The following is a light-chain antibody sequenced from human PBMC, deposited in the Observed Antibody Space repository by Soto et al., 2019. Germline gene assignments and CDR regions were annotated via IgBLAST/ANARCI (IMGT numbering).Light chain of an antibody. CDR1: HIFSSSY. V-gene: IGKV3-20*01. CDR2: GAS. J-gene: IGKJ1*01. CDR3: QQYGSSPSWT. Sequence: EIVLTQSPVTLSFSPWERGTLSWRSIHIFSSSYLAWYQQKPGQAPRLLIYGASSRATVIPDRFSGSGSGTDFTLTISRLEPEDFAVYYCQQYGSSPSWTFGQGTKVDIK.